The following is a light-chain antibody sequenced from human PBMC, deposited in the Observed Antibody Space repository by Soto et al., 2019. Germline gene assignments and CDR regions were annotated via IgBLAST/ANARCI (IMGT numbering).Light chain of an antibody. CDR2: KAS. CDR3: QEYQTWT. J-gene: IGKJ1*01. V-gene: IGKV1-5*03. CDR1: QSVSSW. Sequence: DIQMTQSPPTLSASVGDRVTITCRASQSVSSWLAWYQQKPGKAPKLLIHKASRLESGVSSRFSGSGSGTEFTLTISSLQDDDIGTYYCQEYQTWTFGHGTKVEIK.